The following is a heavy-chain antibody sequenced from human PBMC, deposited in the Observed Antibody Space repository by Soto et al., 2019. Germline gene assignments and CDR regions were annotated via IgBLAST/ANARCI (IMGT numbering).Heavy chain of an antibody. D-gene: IGHD1-26*01. CDR1: GFSFSSYA. CDR2: ISGSGGRT. CDR3: AKGAYSEALYYFDY. Sequence: EVQLLESGGGLVQPGGSLRVSCVASGFSFSSYAMSWVRQAPGKGLEWVSAISGSGGRTYNADSVRGRFTISRDNSKNTLFLQMNSLRAEDTAVYYCAKGAYSEALYYFDYWGQGTLVTVSS. V-gene: IGHV3-23*01. J-gene: IGHJ4*02.